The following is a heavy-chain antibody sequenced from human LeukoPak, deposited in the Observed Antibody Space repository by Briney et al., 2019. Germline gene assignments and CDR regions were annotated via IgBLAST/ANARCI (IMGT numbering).Heavy chain of an antibody. V-gene: IGHV3-48*02. D-gene: IGHD3-22*01. CDR3: ARDDSSGYCIEN. CDR1: GFTFSSYS. CDR2: ISSRSGLI. J-gene: IGHJ4*02. Sequence: GGSLRFSCAPSGFTFSSYSMHWVRQAPGKGLEWVSYISSRSGLIQYADSVKGRFTISRDNAKNSLYLQMNSLRDEDTAVYYCARDDSSGYCIENWGQGILVTVSS.